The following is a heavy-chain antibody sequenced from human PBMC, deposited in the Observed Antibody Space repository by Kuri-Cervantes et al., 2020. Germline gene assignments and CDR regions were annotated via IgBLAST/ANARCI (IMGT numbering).Heavy chain of an antibody. CDR1: GGSISSSSYY. V-gene: IGHV4-39*01. J-gene: IGHJ4*02. CDR2: IYYSGST. Sequence: SETLSLTCTVSGGSISSSSYYWGWIRQPPGKGLEWIGSIYYSGSTYYNPSLKSRVTISVDTSKNQFSLKLSSVTAADTAVYYCARQIKATSLWFGELGGGDYFDYWGQGTLVTVSS. D-gene: IGHD3-10*01. CDR3: ARQIKATSLWFGELGGGDYFDY.